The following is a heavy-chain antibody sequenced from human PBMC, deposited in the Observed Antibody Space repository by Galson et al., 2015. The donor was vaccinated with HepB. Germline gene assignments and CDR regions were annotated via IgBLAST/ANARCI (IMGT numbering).Heavy chain of an antibody. Sequence: SETLSLTCAVYGGSFSGYYWSWIRQPPGKGLEWIGEINHSGSTNYNPSLKSRVTISVDTSKNQFSLKLSSVTAAGTAVYYCARVSGWFGGYNWFDPWGQGTLVTVSS. CDR2: INHSGST. CDR1: GGSFSGYY. J-gene: IGHJ5*02. CDR3: ARVSGWFGGYNWFDP. D-gene: IGHD3-10*01. V-gene: IGHV4-34*01.